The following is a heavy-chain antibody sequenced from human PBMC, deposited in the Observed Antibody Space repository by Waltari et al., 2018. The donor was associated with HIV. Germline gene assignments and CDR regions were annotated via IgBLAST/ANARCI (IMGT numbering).Heavy chain of an antibody. V-gene: IGHV4-39*01. CDR3: ARHALRVGAAYWSFDL. CDR1: GDSISNSNYF. CDR2: IYYSGST. J-gene: IGHJ2*01. Sequence: QLQLQESGPGLVKPSETLSLTCTVSGDSISNSNYFWGWIRQPPGKGLEWVGRIYYSGSTYSTPSLKSRVTISVDTSKNQFSLKVTSVTAADTAVYYCARHALRVGAAYWSFDLWGRGTLVTVSS. D-gene: IGHD1-26*01.